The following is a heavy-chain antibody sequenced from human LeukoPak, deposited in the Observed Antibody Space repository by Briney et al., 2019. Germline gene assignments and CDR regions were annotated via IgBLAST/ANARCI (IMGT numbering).Heavy chain of an antibody. CDR1: GFTFSSYG. J-gene: IGHJ4*02. D-gene: IGHD3-3*01. V-gene: IGHV3-30*02. Sequence: GGSLRLSCAASGFTFSSYGMHWVRQAPGKGLKWVAFIRYDGSNKYYADSVKGRFTISRDNSKNTLYLQMNSLRAEDTAVYYCAKDPKGSGYYILRPPHYWGQGTLVTVSS. CDR3: AKDPKGSGYYILRPPHY. CDR2: IRYDGSNK.